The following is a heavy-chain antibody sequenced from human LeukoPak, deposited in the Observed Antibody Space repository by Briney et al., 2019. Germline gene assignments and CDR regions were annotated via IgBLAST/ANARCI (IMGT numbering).Heavy chain of an antibody. D-gene: IGHD5-24*01. J-gene: IGHJ5*02. V-gene: IGHV4-4*07. CDR3: ARDNSVRDEAWWFNP. Sequence: PSETLSLTCTVSGGSIRSYYWSWIRQPAGKGLEWIGRIYSSGSTNYNASLMSRVTMSVDTSKNQFSLKLSSVTAADTAVYYCARDNSVRDEAWWFNPWGQGTLVTVSS. CDR1: GGSIRSYY. CDR2: IYSSGST.